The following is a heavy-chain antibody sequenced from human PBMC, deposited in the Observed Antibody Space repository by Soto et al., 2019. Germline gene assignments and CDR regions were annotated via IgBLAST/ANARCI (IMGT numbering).Heavy chain of an antibody. CDR2: ISSSGYI. D-gene: IGHD5-12*01. CDR3: TKEKSVMDSGYDAFDI. Sequence: GGSLRLSCAASGFTFSRYEMDWVRQAPGKRREWVAYISSSGYIRYAVSGKGRFTTSRENADNSLYLQMNSLRAEDTAVYYCTKEKSVMDSGYDAFDIWGRGTVVTVAS. CDR1: GFTFSRYE. J-gene: IGHJ3*02. V-gene: IGHV3-48*03.